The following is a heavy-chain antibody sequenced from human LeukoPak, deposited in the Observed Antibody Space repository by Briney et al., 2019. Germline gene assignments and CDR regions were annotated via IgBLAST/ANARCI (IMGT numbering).Heavy chain of an antibody. CDR3: ARAEYNWREIDY. V-gene: IGHV4-59*01. J-gene: IGHJ4*02. CDR2: IYYSGST. Sequence: SETLSLTCTVSGGSISSYYWSWIRQPPGKGLEWIGYIYYSGSTNYYPSLKSRVTISVDTSKNQFSLKLSSVTAADTAVYYCARAEYNWREIDYWGQGTLVTVSS. D-gene: IGHD1-20*01. CDR1: GGSISSYY.